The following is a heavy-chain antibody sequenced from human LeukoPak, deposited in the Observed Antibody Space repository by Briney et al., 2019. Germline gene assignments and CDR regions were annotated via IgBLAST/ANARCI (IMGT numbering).Heavy chain of an antibody. CDR3: ANPTLSAGIDY. J-gene: IGHJ4*02. V-gene: IGHV3-30*02. D-gene: IGHD6-13*01. CDR2: IQYDGSTK. Sequence: PGGSLRLSCAASGFTFSDYGMHWVRQAPGKGLDWVAFIQYDGSTKSYADSVKGRFTISRDNSKNTLYLQMNTLRAEDTALYYCANPTLSAGIDYWGQGTLVTVSS. CDR1: GFTFSDYG.